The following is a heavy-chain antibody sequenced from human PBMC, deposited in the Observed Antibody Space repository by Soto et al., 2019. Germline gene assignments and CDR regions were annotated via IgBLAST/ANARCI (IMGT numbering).Heavy chain of an antibody. D-gene: IGHD6-19*01. J-gene: IGHJ6*02. CDR2: ISYDGSNK. CDR1: GFTFSSYA. CDR3: ARDGYSSGWYPHYYYYGMDV. Sequence: QVQLVESGGGVVQPGRSLRLSCAASGFTFSSYAMHWVRQAPGKGLEWVAVISYDGSNKYYADSVKGRFTISRDNSKNKRYLQMNSLRAEDTAVYYCARDGYSSGWYPHYYYYGMDVWGQGTTVTVSS. V-gene: IGHV3-30-3*01.